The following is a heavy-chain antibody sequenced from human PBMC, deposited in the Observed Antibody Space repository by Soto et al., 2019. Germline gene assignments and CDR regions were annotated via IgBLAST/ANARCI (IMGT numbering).Heavy chain of an antibody. Sequence: EVQLVESGGGLVKPGGSLRLSCAASGFTFSSYSMNWVRQAPGKGLEWVSSISSSSSYIYYADSVKGRFTISRDNAKNSLYRQMNSLRAEDTAVYYCARDFGITGTGAIDYWGQGTLVTVSS. V-gene: IGHV3-21*01. CDR1: GFTFSSYS. J-gene: IGHJ4*02. CDR3: ARDFGITGTGAIDY. D-gene: IGHD1-7*01. CDR2: ISSSSSYI.